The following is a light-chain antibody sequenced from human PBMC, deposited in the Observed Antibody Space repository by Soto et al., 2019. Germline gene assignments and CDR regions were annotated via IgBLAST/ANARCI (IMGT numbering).Light chain of an antibody. J-gene: IGKJ5*01. CDR1: QSVSSN. CDR2: GAS. V-gene: IGKV3-15*01. CDR3: QQYNSRPPIT. Sequence: EVVMTQSPATLSVSPGERATLSCRASQSVSSNLAWYQQRPGQAPRLLIYGASIRATGIPARFSGSGSGTEFTLTISSLQSEDFAVYYCQQYNSRPPITFGQGTRLELK.